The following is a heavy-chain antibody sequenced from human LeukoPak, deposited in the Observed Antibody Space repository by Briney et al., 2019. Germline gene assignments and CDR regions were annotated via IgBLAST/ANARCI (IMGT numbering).Heavy chain of an antibody. J-gene: IGHJ3*02. Sequence: PGGSLRLSCAASGFTFSSYAMSWVRQAPGKGLEWVSAISGSGGSTYYADSVKGRFTISRDNSKNTLYLQMNSLRAEDTAVYYCAKDGYSSSWYTGGAFDIWGQGTMVTVSS. D-gene: IGHD6-13*01. CDR2: ISGSGGST. CDR1: GFTFSSYA. V-gene: IGHV3-23*01. CDR3: AKDGYSSSWYTGGAFDI.